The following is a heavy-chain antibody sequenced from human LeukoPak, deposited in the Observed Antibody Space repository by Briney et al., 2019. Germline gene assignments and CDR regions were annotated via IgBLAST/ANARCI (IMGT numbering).Heavy chain of an antibody. D-gene: IGHD2-2*02. CDR2: ISYDGSNK. CDR3: ARDGVVPAAISDAFDI. J-gene: IGHJ3*02. Sequence: SGGSLRLSCAASGFTYSSYAMHWVRQAPGKGLEWVAVISYDGSNKYYADSVKGRFTISRDNSKNTLYLQMNSLRAEDTAVYYCARDGVVPAAISDAFDIWGQGTMVTVSS. V-gene: IGHV3-30-3*01. CDR1: GFTYSSYA.